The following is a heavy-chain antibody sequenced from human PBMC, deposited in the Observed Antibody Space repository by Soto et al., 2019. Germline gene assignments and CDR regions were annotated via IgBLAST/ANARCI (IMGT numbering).Heavy chain of an antibody. D-gene: IGHD6-19*01. CDR1: GYTFTGYY. Sequence: ASVKVSCKASGYTFTGYYMHWVRQAPGQGLEWMGWINPNSGGTNYAQKFQGWVTMTRDTSISTAYMELSRLRSDDTAVYYCAREGRSSSWLRIAVAGPFDYWGQGTLVTVSS. CDR3: AREGRSSSWLRIAVAGPFDY. J-gene: IGHJ4*02. CDR2: INPNSGGT. V-gene: IGHV1-2*04.